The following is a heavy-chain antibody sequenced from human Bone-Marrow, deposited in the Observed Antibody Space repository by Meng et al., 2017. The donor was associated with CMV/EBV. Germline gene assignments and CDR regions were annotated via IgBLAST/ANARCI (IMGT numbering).Heavy chain of an antibody. CDR1: GFTFSGYE. CDR2: ISSSGSTI. J-gene: IGHJ6*02. D-gene: IGHD2-15*01. V-gene: IGHV3-48*03. Sequence: GGSLRLSCAASGFTFSGYEMNWVRQAPGKGLEWVSYISSSGSTIYYADSVKGRFTISRDNAKNSLYLQMNSLRAEDTAVYYCAREFVVVVAARLHYYGMDVWGQGTTVTVSS. CDR3: AREFVVVVAARLHYYGMDV.